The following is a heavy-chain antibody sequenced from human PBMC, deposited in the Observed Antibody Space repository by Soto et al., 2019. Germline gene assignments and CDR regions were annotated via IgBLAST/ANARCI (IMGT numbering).Heavy chain of an antibody. Sequence: PSETLCLTCCVSGASIGGGGGSWNWIRQPPGKGLEWIGYIYHSGSTYYNPSLKSRVTISRDNAKNTLYLQMNSLRAEDTAVYYCARVKGQWLVAFDIWGQGTMVTVSS. CDR3: ARVKGQWLVAFDI. D-gene: IGHD6-19*01. CDR2: IYHSGST. J-gene: IGHJ3*02. V-gene: IGHV4-30-2*01. CDR1: GASIGGGGGS.